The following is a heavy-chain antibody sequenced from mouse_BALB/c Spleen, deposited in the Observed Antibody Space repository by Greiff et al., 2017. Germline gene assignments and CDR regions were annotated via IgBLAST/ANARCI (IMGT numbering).Heavy chain of an antibody. V-gene: IGHV1-4*01. D-gene: IGHD2-1*01. CDR3: ARSAGYYGNYDY. Sequence: VQLQQSGAELARPGASVKMSCKASGYTFTSYWMHWVKQRPGQGLEWIGYINPSTGYTEYNQKFKDKATLTADKSSSTAYMQLSSLTSEDSAVYYCARSAGYYGNYDYWGQGTTLTVSS. CDR2: INPSTGYT. J-gene: IGHJ2*01. CDR1: GYTFTSYW.